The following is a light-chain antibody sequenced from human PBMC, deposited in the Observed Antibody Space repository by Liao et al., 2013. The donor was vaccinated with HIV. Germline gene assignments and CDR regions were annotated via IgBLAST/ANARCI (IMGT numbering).Light chain of an antibody. CDR3: QVWDSSSDVLYV. V-gene: IGLV3-21*01. Sequence: SYELTQPPSVSVAPGKTARITCGGNNIGSKSVHWYQQKPGQAPVLVIYYDSDRPSGIPERFSGSNSGNTATLTISRVEAGDEADYYCQVWDSSSDVLYVFGTGTTVTVL. CDR2: YDS. J-gene: IGLJ1*01. CDR1: NIGSKS.